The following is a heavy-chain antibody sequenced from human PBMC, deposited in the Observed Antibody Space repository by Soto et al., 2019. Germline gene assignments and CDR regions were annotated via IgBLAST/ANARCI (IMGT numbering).Heavy chain of an antibody. Sequence: ERLCLTGAVSGDSINNNYWGLIRQPPGRGLEWIGSTSYTGSTNYNPSLKSRVTISLDTSRNQFSLKLTSVTAADTAVYYCARDMTATILLVGQTNWFDPWGQGTQVTVSS. V-gene: IGHV4-59*01. CDR3: ARDMTATILLVGQTNWFDP. D-gene: IGHD5-12*01. J-gene: IGHJ5*02. CDR1: GDSINNNY. CDR2: TSYTGST.